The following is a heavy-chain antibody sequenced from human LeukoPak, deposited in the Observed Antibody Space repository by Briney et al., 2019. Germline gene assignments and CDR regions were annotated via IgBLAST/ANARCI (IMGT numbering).Heavy chain of an antibody. CDR3: ARDPMATTELRD. Sequence: GGSLRLSCAASGFTFSSYAMHWVRQAPGKGLEWVAVISYDGSNKYYADSAKGRFTISRDNSKNTLYLQMNSLRAEDTAVYYCARDPMATTELRDWGQGTLVTVSS. J-gene: IGHJ4*02. CDR2: ISYDGSNK. V-gene: IGHV3-30-3*01. D-gene: IGHD1-7*01. CDR1: GFTFSSYA.